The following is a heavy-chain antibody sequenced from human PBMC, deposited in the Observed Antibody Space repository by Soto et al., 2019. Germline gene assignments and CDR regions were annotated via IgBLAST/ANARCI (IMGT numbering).Heavy chain of an antibody. Sequence: QVELMQSGPEVKRPGTSVKVSCKASGYTFITSGINWVRQTPGQPLEWVGWISPANGDKKYAQKFKDRVILTSETSTDTVNMELTNLRSDDTAVYFCARGLYFATTHRQWWYFDFCGRGTPVTVSS. V-gene: IGHV1-18*01. D-gene: IGHD6-19*01. CDR2: ISPANGDK. CDR1: GYTFITSG. J-gene: IGHJ2*01. CDR3: ARGLYFATTHRQWWYFDF.